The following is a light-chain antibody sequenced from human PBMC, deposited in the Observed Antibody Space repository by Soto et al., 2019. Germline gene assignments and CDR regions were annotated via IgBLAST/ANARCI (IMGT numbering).Light chain of an antibody. Sequence: QSVLSQPPSVSEAPRQRVTISCSGTSFNIGKNAVTWYQYLPGKSPRLLISSDDLRPSGVSDRFSGSKSGTSASLAITGLQFEDEGDYYCAVWDDSLNAVVFGGGTKLTVL. CDR3: AVWDDSLNAVV. CDR1: SFNIGKNA. V-gene: IGLV1-36*01. CDR2: SDD. J-gene: IGLJ3*02.